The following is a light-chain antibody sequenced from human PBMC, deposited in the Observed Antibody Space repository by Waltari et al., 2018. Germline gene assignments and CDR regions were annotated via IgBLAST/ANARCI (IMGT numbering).Light chain of an antibody. CDR1: QSVGSNY. Sequence: EIVLTQSPGTLSLSPGESATLSCRASQSVGSNYLAWYQQRPGQAPRLLIYGASSRATGIPGRFSGSGSGTDCTLSISRREPEDFAVDYGKHDVRTWAFGQGTKVEIK. CDR2: GAS. V-gene: IGKV3-20*01. CDR3: KHDVRTWA. J-gene: IGKJ1*01.